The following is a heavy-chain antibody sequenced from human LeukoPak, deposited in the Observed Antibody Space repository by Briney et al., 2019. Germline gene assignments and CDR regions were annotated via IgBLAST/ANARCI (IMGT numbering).Heavy chain of an antibody. Sequence: GGSLRLSCAASGFTFSSYSMNWVRLAPGKGLEWVAVISYDGANKFYADSVKGRFTISRDNAKNSLYLQMNSLRAEDTALYYCASHGVWFGELSSYYYYGMDVWCQGTTVTVSS. J-gene: IGHJ6*02. CDR3: ASHGVWFGELSSYYYYGMDV. D-gene: IGHD3-10*01. CDR1: GFTFSSYS. V-gene: IGHV3-30*03. CDR2: ISYDGANK.